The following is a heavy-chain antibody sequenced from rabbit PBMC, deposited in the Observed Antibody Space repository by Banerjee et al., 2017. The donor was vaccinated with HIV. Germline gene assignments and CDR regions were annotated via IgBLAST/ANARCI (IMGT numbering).Heavy chain of an antibody. V-gene: IGHV1S45*01. CDR3: ARDLAGVIGWNFTL. CDR1: GFSFSSSNY. Sequence: QEQLVESGGGLVQPGASLTLTCTASGFSFSSSNYMCWVRQAPGKGLEWIACTHAGNSGSTYYASWAKGPFTISKTSSITVTLQMTSLSAADTATYLCARDLAGVIGWNFTLWGQGTLVTVS. D-gene: IGHD4-1*01. CDR2: THAGNSGST. J-gene: IGHJ4*01.